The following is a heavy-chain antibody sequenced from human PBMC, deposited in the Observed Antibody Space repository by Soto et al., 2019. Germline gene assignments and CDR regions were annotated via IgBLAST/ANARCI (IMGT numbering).Heavy chain of an antibody. D-gene: IGHD2-8*01. Sequence: AGGSLRLSCAASGFTFSSYGMRWVRQAPGKGLEWVAVISYDGSNKYYADSVKGRFTISRDNSKNTLYLQMNSLRAEDTAVYYCAKDGRLLNDAFDIWGQGTMVTVSS. CDR2: ISYDGSNK. CDR3: AKDGRLLNDAFDI. CDR1: GFTFSSYG. J-gene: IGHJ3*02. V-gene: IGHV3-30*18.